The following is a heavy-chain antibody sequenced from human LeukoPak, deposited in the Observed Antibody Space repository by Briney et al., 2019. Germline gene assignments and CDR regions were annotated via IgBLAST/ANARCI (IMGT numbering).Heavy chain of an antibody. CDR3: AREVNSSGYYYYYYGMDV. Sequence: RASVKVSCKASGYTFTSYGISWVRQAPGQGLEWMGWISAYNGNTNYAQKLQGRVTMTTDTSTSTAYMELRSLRSDDTAVYYCAREVNSSGYYYYYYGMDVWGQGTTVTVSS. D-gene: IGHD3-22*01. V-gene: IGHV1-18*01. CDR2: ISAYNGNT. CDR1: GYTFTSYG. J-gene: IGHJ6*02.